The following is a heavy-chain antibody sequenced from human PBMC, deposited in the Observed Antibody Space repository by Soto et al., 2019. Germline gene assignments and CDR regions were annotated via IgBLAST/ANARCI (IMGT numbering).Heavy chain of an antibody. Sequence: XETLSLTCAVYGGPVSGYYWSWIRQPPGKGLEWIGEINHSGSTNYNPSLKSRVTISVDTSKNQFSLKLSSVTAADTAVYYCASSYGAYYYGMDVWGQGTTVTVSS. J-gene: IGHJ6*02. CDR3: ASSYGAYYYGMDV. CDR2: INHSGST. D-gene: IGHD4-17*01. V-gene: IGHV4-34*01. CDR1: GGPVSGYY.